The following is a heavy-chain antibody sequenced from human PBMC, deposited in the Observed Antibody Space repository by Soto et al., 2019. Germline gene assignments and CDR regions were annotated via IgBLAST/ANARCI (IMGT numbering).Heavy chain of an antibody. CDR1: GGSISSYY. CDR3: ARDQGYCSGGSCSDYYYYGMDV. Sequence: SETLSLTCTVSGGSISSYYWSWIRQPAGKGLEWIGRIYTSGSTNYNPSLKSRVTMSVDTSKNQFSLKLSSVTAADTAVYYCARDQGYCSGGSCSDYYYYGMDVWGQGTTVTVYS. D-gene: IGHD2-15*01. V-gene: IGHV4-4*07. J-gene: IGHJ6*02. CDR2: IYTSGST.